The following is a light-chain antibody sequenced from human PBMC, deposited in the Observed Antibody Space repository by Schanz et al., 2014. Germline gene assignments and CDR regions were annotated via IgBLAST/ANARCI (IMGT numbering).Light chain of an antibody. CDR1: SSDVGGYNY. V-gene: IGLV2-8*01. CDR2: DVS. Sequence: QSVLTQPASVSGSPGQSITISCTGTSSDVGGYNYVSWYQQHPGKAPKVMIYDVSNRPSGVPDRFSGSKSGNTASLTVSGLQAEDEADYYCSSYAGSNNWVFGGGTKLTV. CDR3: SSYAGSNNWV. J-gene: IGLJ3*02.